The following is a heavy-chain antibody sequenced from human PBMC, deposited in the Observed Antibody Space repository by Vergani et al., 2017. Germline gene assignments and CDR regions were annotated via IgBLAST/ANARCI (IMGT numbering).Heavy chain of an antibody. CDR3: STSPYDFYGMDV. CDR2: IDPSDSDT. Sequence: EVQLVQSGAEVKKPGESLRISCKGSGYSFTSYWISWVRQMPVKALDWMGRIDPSDSDTNYSPSFQGHVTISADKSISTGYLQWSSLKASDTAMYYCSTSPYDFYGMDVWGQGTTVTVSS. D-gene: IGHD3-3*01. J-gene: IGHJ6*02. CDR1: GYSFTSYW. V-gene: IGHV5-10-1*01.